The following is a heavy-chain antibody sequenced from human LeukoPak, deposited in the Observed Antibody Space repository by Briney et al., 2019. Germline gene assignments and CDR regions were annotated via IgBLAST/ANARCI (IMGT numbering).Heavy chain of an antibody. CDR3: ARPSRPYRGSEYFQH. CDR2: ISSSGSTI. Sequence: GGSLRLSCAASGFTFSSYEMNWVRQVPGKGLEWISYISSSGSTIYFADSVKGRFTISRDNAKNSLYLQMNSLRAEDTAVYYCARPSRPYRGSEYFQHWGQGTLVIVSS. V-gene: IGHV3-48*03. CDR1: GFTFSSYE. J-gene: IGHJ1*01. D-gene: IGHD1-26*01.